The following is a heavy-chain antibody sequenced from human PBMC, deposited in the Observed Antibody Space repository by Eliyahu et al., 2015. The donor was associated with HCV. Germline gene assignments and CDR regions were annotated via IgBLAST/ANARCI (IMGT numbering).Heavy chain of an antibody. CDR3: ARSTAMKTDFAY. CDR1: GFSLTTSGMR. V-gene: IGHV2-70*04. CDR2: IDWDDDK. J-gene: IGHJ4*02. D-gene: IGHD2-21*02. Sequence: QVTLKESGPARVKPTQTLTLTCSFSGFSLTTSGMRVSWIRQPPGKALEWLARIDWDDDKLYSTSLKTRLAISRDTSKNQVVLTMTNMDPVDTATYYCARSTAMKTDFAYWGQGTLVTVSS.